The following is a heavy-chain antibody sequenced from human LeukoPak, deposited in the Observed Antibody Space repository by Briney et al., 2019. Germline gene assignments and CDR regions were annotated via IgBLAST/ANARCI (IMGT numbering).Heavy chain of an antibody. D-gene: IGHD3-22*01. Sequence: ASVKVSCKASGYTFTGYYMHWVRQAPGQGLEWMGWINPNSGGTNYAQKFQGRVTITADKSTSTAYMELSSLRSEDTAVYYCATGDTYYYDSSGYYWGQGTLVTVSS. CDR3: ATGDTYYYDSSGYY. V-gene: IGHV1-2*02. CDR1: GYTFTGYY. J-gene: IGHJ4*02. CDR2: INPNSGGT.